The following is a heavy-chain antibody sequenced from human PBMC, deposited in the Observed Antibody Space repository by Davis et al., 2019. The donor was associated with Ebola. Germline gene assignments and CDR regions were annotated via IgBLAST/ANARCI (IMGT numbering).Heavy chain of an antibody. V-gene: IGHV3-30-3*01. J-gene: IGHJ5*02. CDR2: ISYDGSNK. CDR3: ARGGQYYDFWSGWFDP. D-gene: IGHD3-3*01. CDR1: GFTFSSYA. Sequence: GESLKISCAASGFTFSSYAMHWVRQAPGKGLEWVAVISYDGSNKYYADSVKGRFTISRDNSKNTLYLQMNSLRAEDTAVYYCARGGQYYDFWSGWFDPWGQGTLVTVSS.